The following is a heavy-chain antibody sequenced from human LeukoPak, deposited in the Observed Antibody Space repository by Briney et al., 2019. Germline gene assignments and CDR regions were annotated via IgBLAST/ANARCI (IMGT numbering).Heavy chain of an antibody. D-gene: IGHD2-21*02. J-gene: IGHJ3*02. Sequence: ASVKVSCTASGGTFSSYAISWVRQAPGQGLEWMGGIIPIFGTANYAQKFQGRVTITADESTSTAYMELSSLRSEDTAVYYCAREMSQESYCGGDCYEDAFDIWGQGTVVTVSS. CDR2: IIPIFGTA. V-gene: IGHV1-69*13. CDR3: AREMSQESYCGGDCYEDAFDI. CDR1: GGTFSSYA.